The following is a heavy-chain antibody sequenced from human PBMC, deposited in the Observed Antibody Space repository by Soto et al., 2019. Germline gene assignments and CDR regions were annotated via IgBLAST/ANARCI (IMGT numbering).Heavy chain of an antibody. J-gene: IGHJ5*02. D-gene: IGHD2-21*01. CDR3: VRSGTARLLRHSWFDT. CDR2: ITTSSAYI. V-gene: IGHV3-21*01. CDR1: GFTFNTYD. Sequence: EVQLVESGGGLVKPGGSLRLSCAASGFTFNTYDMNWVRQAPGKGLEWVSSITTSSAYIYYADSLKGRITISRDNDKNSLFLQMNSLRAEDTALYYCVRSGTARLLRHSWFDTWGQGTLVTVSS.